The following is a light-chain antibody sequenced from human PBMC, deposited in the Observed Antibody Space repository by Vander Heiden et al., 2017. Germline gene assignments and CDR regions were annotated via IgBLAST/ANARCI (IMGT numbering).Light chain of an antibody. Sequence: SYELTPPPSVSVSPGQTARITCPGDALPKQYAYWYQQKPGQAPVLVKYKDSERPSGIPERFSGSSSGTTVTLTISGVQAEDEADYCCQSADSGGTYVVFGGGTKLTVL. CDR1: ALPKQY. CDR3: QSADSGGTYVV. CDR2: KDS. J-gene: IGLJ2*01. V-gene: IGLV3-25*03.